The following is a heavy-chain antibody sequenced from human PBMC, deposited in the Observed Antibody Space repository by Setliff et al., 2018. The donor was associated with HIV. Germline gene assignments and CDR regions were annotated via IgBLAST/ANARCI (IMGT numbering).Heavy chain of an antibody. J-gene: IGHJ6*02. CDR2: ISSDGGSM. CDR1: GFMFSSYG. CDR3: ASGKNYIFWSSYFGMDV. D-gene: IGHD3-3*01. V-gene: IGHV3-64*02. Sequence: GSLRLSCAASGFMFSSYGMHWVRQAPGKGLEHVSGISSDGGSMYYADSVRGRFTISRDNSKNTLYLQMGSLRGDDMAVYYCASGKNYIFWSSYFGMDVWGQGTTVTVSS.